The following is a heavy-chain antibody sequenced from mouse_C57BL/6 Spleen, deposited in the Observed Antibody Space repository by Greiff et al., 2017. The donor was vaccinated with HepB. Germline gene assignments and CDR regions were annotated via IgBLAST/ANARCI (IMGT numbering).Heavy chain of an antibody. CDR1: GYTFTSYW. Sequence: LQESGAELAKPGASVKLSCKASGYTFTSYWMHWVKQRPGQGLEWIGYNNPSSGYTKYNQKIKDKATLTADKSSSTAYMQLSSLTYEDAAVYYCARCFYYDDEDYYAMDYWGQGTSVTVSS. CDR3: ARCFYYDDEDYYAMDY. D-gene: IGHD2-4*01. CDR2: NNPSSGYT. J-gene: IGHJ4*01. V-gene: IGHV1-7*01.